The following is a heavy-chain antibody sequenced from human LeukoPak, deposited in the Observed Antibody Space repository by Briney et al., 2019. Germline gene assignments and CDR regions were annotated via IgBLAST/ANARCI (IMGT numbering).Heavy chain of an antibody. D-gene: IGHD1-26*01. J-gene: IGHJ3*02. V-gene: IGHV1-69*13. CDR3: ARDSAGASGGNAFDI. CDR1: GGTFSSYA. Sequence: SVTVSCKASGGTFSSYAISWVRQAPGQGLEWMGGIIPIFGTANYAQKFQGRVTITADESTSTAYMELSSLRSEDTAVYYCARDSAGASGGNAFDIWGQGTMVTVSS. CDR2: IIPIFGTA.